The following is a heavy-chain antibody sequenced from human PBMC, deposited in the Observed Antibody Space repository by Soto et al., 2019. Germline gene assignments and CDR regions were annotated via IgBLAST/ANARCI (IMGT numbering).Heavy chain of an antibody. CDR3: ARLVLLGSNMGGGEYQLLGGSWFDP. CDR2: IYPGDSDT. V-gene: IGHV5-51*01. CDR1: GYSFTSYW. J-gene: IGHJ5*02. Sequence: GESLKISCKGSGYSFTSYWIGWVRQMPGKGLEWMGIIYPGDSDTRYSPSFQGQVTISADKSISTAYLQWSSLKASDTAMYYCARLVLLGSNMGGGEYQLLGGSWFDPWGQGTLVTVSS. D-gene: IGHD2-2*01.